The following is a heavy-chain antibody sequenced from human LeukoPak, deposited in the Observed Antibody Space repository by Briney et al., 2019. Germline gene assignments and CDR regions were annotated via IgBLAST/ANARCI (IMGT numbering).Heavy chain of an antibody. CDR1: GYIFTSYG. V-gene: IGHV1-18*01. CDR2: ISAYNGDR. Sequence: ASVKVSCKASGYIFTSYGISWVRQAPGQGLEWMGWISAYNGDRNYAQKLQGRVTMTIDTSARIAYMEPRSLRSDDTAMYYCARERDYFDYWGQGTLVTVSS. J-gene: IGHJ4*02. CDR3: ARERDYFDY.